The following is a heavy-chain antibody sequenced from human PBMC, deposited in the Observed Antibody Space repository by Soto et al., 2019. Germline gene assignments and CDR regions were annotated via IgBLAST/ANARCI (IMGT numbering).Heavy chain of an antibody. Sequence: PSETLSLTCAVYGGSFSGYYWSWIRQPPGKGLEWIGEINHSGSTNYNPSLKSRVTISVDTSKNQISLTLTSVTAADTAVYYCATDFRYFPYCGKRTLVTVSS. CDR3: ATDFRYFPY. D-gene: IGHD3-10*01. J-gene: IGHJ4*02. CDR2: INHSGST. V-gene: IGHV4-34*01. CDR1: GGSFSGYY.